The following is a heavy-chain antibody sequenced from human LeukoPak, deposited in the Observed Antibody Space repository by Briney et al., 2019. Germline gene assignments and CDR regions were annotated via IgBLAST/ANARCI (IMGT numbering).Heavy chain of an antibody. J-gene: IGHJ5*02. CDR3: ARGLYNWNDGDWFDP. Sequence: PSETLSLTCTVSGGSISSSSYYWGWIRQPPGKGLEWIGSIYYSGSTYYNPSLKSRVTISVDTSKNQFSLKLSSVTAADTAVYYCARGLYNWNDGDWFDPWGQGTLVTVSS. V-gene: IGHV4-39*07. D-gene: IGHD1-20*01. CDR2: IYYSGST. CDR1: GGSISSSSYY.